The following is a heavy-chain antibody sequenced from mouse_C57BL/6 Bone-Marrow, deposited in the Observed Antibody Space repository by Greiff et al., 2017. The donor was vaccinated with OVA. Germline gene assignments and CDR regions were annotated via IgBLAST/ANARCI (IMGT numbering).Heavy chain of an antibody. CDR1: GYTFTDYY. V-gene: IGHV1-26*01. CDR2: INPNNGGT. CDR3: ARDGLNTTVVSPAMDY. J-gene: IGHJ4*01. Sequence: EVKLQQSGPELVKPGASVKISCKASGYTFTDYYMNWVKQSHGKSLEWIGDINPNNGGTSYNQKFKGKATLTVDKSSSPAYMELRSLTSEDSAVYYCARDGLNTTVVSPAMDYWGQGTSVTVSS. D-gene: IGHD1-1*01.